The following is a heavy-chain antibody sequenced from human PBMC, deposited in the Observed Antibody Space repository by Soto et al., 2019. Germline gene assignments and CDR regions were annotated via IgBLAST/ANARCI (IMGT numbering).Heavy chain of an antibody. CDR1: GGTFSSYA. D-gene: IGHD2-2*01. Sequence: SVKVSCKASGGTFSSYAISWVRQAPGQGLEWMGGIIPIFGTANYAQKFQGRVTITADESTSTAYMELSSLRSEDTAVYYCARGRCSSTSCYFPWFDPWGQGTLVTVSS. CDR3: ARGRCSSTSCYFPWFDP. J-gene: IGHJ5*02. V-gene: IGHV1-69*13. CDR2: IIPIFGTA.